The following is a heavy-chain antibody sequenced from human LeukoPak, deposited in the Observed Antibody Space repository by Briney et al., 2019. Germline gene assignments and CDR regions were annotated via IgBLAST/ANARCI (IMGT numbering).Heavy chain of an antibody. V-gene: IGHV4-39*07. D-gene: IGHD3-22*01. Sequence: SETLSLTCTVSGGSISSYYWGWIRQPPGKGLEWIGSIYYSGSTYYNPSLKSRVTISVDTSKNQFSLKLSSVTAADTAVYYCAREGGYYYDSSGYSTEWGQGTLVTVSS. CDR2: IYYSGST. CDR3: AREGGYYYDSSGYSTE. J-gene: IGHJ4*02. CDR1: GGSISSYY.